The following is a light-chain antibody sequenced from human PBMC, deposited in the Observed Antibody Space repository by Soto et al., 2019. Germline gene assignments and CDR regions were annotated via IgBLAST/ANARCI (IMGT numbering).Light chain of an antibody. Sequence: QSALTQPASVSGSPGQSITISCTGTSSDVGGYNYVSWYQQHPGKAPKLMIYDVSNRPSGFANRFSGSKSGNTAPLTIPGLQAEDESDYYCSSYTSSSTVVFGGGTKLTVL. CDR3: SSYTSSSTVV. J-gene: IGLJ2*01. CDR1: SSDVGGYNY. CDR2: DVS. V-gene: IGLV2-14*01.